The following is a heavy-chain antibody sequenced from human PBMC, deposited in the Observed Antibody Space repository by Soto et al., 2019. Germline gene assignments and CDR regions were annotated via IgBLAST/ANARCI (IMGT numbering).Heavy chain of an antibody. V-gene: IGHV3-23*01. CDR3: AKNTWATVLSNFDY. CDR2: ISGSGGGST. D-gene: IGHD4-17*01. CDR1: GFTFSSYA. Sequence: GGSMRLSCAASGFTFSSYAMSWVRQAPGKGLEWVSVISGSGGGSTYYADSVKGRFTISRDNSKNTLYLQMNSLRAEDTAVYYCAKNTWATVLSNFDYWGQGTLVTVSS. J-gene: IGHJ4*02.